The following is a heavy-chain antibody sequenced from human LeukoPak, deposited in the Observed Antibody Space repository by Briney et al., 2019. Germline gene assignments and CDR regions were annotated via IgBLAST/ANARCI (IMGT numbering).Heavy chain of an antibody. CDR2: IYYSGST. CDR1: GGSISSTSYY. CDR3: AKAGVRYFDSSGLYAFDF. V-gene: IGHV4-39*01. J-gene: IGHJ3*01. D-gene: IGHD3-22*01. Sequence: SETLFLTCAVSGGSISSTSYYWAWIRQPPGKGLEWLGTIYYSGSTYHNPSLKSRVTLSVDTSRNQFSLRLSSVDAADTAVYYCAKAGVRYFDSSGLYAFDFWGQGTTVTVSS.